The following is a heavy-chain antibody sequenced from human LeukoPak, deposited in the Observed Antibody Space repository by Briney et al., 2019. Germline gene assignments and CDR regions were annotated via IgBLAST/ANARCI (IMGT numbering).Heavy chain of an antibody. D-gene: IGHD5-24*01. CDR1: GPPFSDA. CDR2: IRISAYGATK. J-gene: IGHJ4*02. Sequence: GRSLRLSCSVSGPPFSDAFSWVRQLPGRGLEWVGFIRISAYGATKEYSAPVKDRFSISSDDSNSLVYLQMNTLKTEDTAVYYCATHRLESHEIQFDYWGQGAQVTVSS. CDR3: ATHRLESHEIQFDY. V-gene: IGHV3-49*04.